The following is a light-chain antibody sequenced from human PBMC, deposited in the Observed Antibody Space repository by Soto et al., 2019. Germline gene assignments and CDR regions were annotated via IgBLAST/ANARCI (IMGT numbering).Light chain of an antibody. Sequence: EIVLTQSPGTLSLSPGERATLSCRASQSVSSSYLAWYQQKPGQAPRLLIYGASSRATGIPDRFSGSGSGTDFTLTISRLGPEDFAVDYCQQYGSSPPWRFGQGTKV. CDR3: QQYGSSPPWR. V-gene: IGKV3-20*01. J-gene: IGKJ1*01. CDR2: GAS. CDR1: QSVSSSY.